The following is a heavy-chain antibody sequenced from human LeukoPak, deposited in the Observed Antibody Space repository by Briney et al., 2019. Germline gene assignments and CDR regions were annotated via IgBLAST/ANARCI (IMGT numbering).Heavy chain of an antibody. J-gene: IGHJ4*02. Sequence: SETLSLSCAVSGYSISSGYYWGWIRQPPGKGLEWIGSICQSGSTYYNPSLKSRVTISVHTSKNQFSLKLSSVTAADTAVYYCARQFEQWLVPGEFDYWGQGTLVTVSS. V-gene: IGHV4-38-2*01. CDR1: GYSISSGYY. D-gene: IGHD6-19*01. CDR3: ARQFEQWLVPGEFDY. CDR2: ICQSGST.